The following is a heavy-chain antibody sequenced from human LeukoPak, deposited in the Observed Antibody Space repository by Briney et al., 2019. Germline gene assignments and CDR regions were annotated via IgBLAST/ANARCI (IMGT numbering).Heavy chain of an antibody. CDR3: AREKYSNYVEALGY. Sequence: GGSLRLSCAASGFTFSSYAMHWVRQAPGKGLEWVAVISYDGSNKYYADSVKGRFTISRDNSKNTLYLQMNSLRAEDTAVYYCAREKYSNYVEALGYWGQGTLVTASS. V-gene: IGHV3-30*04. J-gene: IGHJ4*02. CDR2: ISYDGSNK. D-gene: IGHD4-11*01. CDR1: GFTFSSYA.